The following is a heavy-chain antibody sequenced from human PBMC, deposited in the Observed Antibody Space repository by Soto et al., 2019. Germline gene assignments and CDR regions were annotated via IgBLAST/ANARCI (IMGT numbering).Heavy chain of an antibody. D-gene: IGHD3-3*01. CDR1: GVTFIGYY. CDR2: INHSGST. CDR3: ARGVRDFWSGYQGNFDY. V-gene: IGHV4-34*01. J-gene: IGHJ4*02. Sequence: SETLSLTCAVYGVTFIGYYWSWIRQPPGKGLEWIGEINHSGSTNYNPSLKSRVTISVDTSKNQFSLKLSSVTAADTAVYYCARGVRDFWSGYQGNFDYWGQGTLVTVSS.